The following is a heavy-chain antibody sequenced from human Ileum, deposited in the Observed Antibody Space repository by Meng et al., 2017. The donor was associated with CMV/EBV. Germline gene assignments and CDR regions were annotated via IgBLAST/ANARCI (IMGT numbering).Heavy chain of an antibody. CDR1: GFTFSTYT. CDR3: TRDVVPPTGVFNFDC. J-gene: IGHJ4*02. Sequence: GEFLKISCTGSGFTFSTYTIHWVRQAPGKGLEWVATMSSDGYAKYYAGSVKGRFTISRDNSKNTLFLQMNSLTAEDTAVYYCTRDVVPPTGVFNFDCWGQGTLVTVSS. CDR2: MSSDGYAK. D-gene: IGHD1-1*01. V-gene: IGHV3-30*04.